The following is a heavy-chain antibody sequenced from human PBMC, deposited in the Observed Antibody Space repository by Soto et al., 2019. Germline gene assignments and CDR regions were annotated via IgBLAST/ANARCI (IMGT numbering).Heavy chain of an antibody. Sequence: EVQLLESGGGLVQPGGSLRLSCAASGFTFNKHAMSWVRQAPGKGLEWVSSISGTGGGTYYAGSVKGRFTIARDNSMNLVYLQLTSLFAADTALYYCAKSKARAAGGSLDYFDYWGQGALVTVSS. CDR3: AKSKARAAGGSLDYFDY. V-gene: IGHV3-23*01. J-gene: IGHJ4*02. CDR2: ISGTGGGT. CDR1: GFTFNKHA. D-gene: IGHD6-13*01.